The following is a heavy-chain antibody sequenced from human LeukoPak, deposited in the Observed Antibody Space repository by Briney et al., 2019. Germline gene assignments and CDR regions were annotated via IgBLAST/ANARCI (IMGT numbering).Heavy chain of an antibody. V-gene: IGHV3-23*01. CDR3: AKDRGYSSSWYFDY. D-gene: IGHD6-13*01. J-gene: IGHJ4*02. CDR1: GFTFSSYA. CDR2: ISGSGGNT. Sequence: GGSLRLSCAASGFTFSSYAMNWVRQASGKGLEWVSTISGSGGNTDYADSVKGRFTISRDNSKNTLYLQMNSLRAEDTAVYYCAKDRGYSSSWYFDYWGQGILVTVSS.